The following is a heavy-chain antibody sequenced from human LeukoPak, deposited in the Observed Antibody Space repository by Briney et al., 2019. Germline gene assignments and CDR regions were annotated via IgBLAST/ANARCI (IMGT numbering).Heavy chain of an antibody. D-gene: IGHD4-17*01. Sequence: PSETLSLTCSVSDDSFSTHYWTWIRQPPGKGLEWIGYISSIGSTNYNPSLKSRVTISVDTSKNQFSLKMTSVTAADTAVYYCARYSTTVTKGFDIWGQGTMVTVSS. CDR3: ARYSTTVTKGFDI. CDR1: DDSFSTHY. CDR2: ISSIGST. J-gene: IGHJ3*02. V-gene: IGHV4-59*11.